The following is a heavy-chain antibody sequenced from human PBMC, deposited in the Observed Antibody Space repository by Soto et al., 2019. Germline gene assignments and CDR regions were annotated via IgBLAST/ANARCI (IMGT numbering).Heavy chain of an antibody. Sequence: QVQLVQSGAEVKKPGASVKVSCKASGYTFTSYGISWVRQAPGQGLEWMGWISAYNGNTNYAQKLQARVTMTTDTTTSTAYMELRSLRSDDTAVYYCARSYSSGWYGFHDAFDIWGQGTMVTVSS. D-gene: IGHD6-19*01. J-gene: IGHJ3*02. CDR1: GYTFTSYG. CDR3: ARSYSSGWYGFHDAFDI. V-gene: IGHV1-18*01. CDR2: ISAYNGNT.